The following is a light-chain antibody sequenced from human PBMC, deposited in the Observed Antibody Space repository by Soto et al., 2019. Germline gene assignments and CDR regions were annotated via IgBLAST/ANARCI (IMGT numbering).Light chain of an antibody. CDR1: QSVTSTY. CDR3: QQYGSSP. Sequence: EIVLTQSPGTLSLSPGERATLSCRASQSVTSTYLAWYQQKPGQAPRLLIYGASSRATGIPDRFSGSGFGTDFTLTISRLEPEDLAVNYCQQYGSSPFGQGTRLEIK. V-gene: IGKV3-20*01. J-gene: IGKJ5*01. CDR2: GAS.